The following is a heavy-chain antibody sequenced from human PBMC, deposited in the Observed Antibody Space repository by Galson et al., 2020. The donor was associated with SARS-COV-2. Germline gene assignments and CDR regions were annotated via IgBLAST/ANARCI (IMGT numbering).Heavy chain of an antibody. V-gene: IGHV4-59*01. CDR3: ARLGIGYCSSTSCYSGMDV. J-gene: IGHJ6*02. D-gene: IGHD2-2*01. Sequence: SETLSLTCTVSGGSISSYYWSWIRQPPGKGLEWIGYIYYSGSTNYNPSLKSRVTISVDTSKNQFSLKLSSVTAADTAVYYCARLGIGYCSSTSCYSGMDVWGQGTTVTVSS. CDR1: GGSISSYY. CDR2: IYYSGST.